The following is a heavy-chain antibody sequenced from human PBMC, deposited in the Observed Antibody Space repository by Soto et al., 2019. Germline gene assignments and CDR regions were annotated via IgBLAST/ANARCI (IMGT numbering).Heavy chain of an antibody. D-gene: IGHD6-6*01. CDR2: ISWDGGST. Sequence: GGSLRLSCAASGFNFDDYTMHWVRQVPGKGLEWVSLISWDGGSTYYADSVKGRFTISRDNSKNSLYLQMNSLRTEDTALYYCAIEYSSSDDAFDIWGQGTMVTVSS. CDR1: GFNFDDYT. J-gene: IGHJ3*02. CDR3: AIEYSSSDDAFDI. V-gene: IGHV3-43*01.